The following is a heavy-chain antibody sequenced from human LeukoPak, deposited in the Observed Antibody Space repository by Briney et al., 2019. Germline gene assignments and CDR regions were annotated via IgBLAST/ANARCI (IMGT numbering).Heavy chain of an antibody. V-gene: IGHV1-2*02. CDR1: GYTFTSYG. Sequence: ASVKVSCKASGYTFTSYGISWVRQAPGQGLEWMGWINPNSGGTNYAQKFQGRVTMTRDTSISTAYMELSRLRSDDTAVYYCARDPGYTMGTFDPWGQGTLVTVSS. J-gene: IGHJ5*02. D-gene: IGHD3-10*01. CDR3: ARDPGYTMGTFDP. CDR2: INPNSGGT.